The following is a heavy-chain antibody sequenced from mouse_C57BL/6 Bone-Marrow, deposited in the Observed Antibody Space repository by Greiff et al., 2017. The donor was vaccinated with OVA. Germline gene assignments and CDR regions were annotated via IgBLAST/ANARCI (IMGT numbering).Heavy chain of an antibody. CDR2: INPSSGST. J-gene: IGHJ3*01. D-gene: IGHD1-1*01. Sequence: QVQLQQSGAELVRPGASVKLSCKASGYTFTSYGISWVKQRPGQGLEWIGEINPSSGSTYYNEKFKGKATLTADKSSSTAYMQLSSLTSEDSAVYYCARENYYDCSWRFAYWGQGTLVTVSA. V-gene: IGHV1-81*01. CDR1: GYTFTSYG. CDR3: ARENYYDCSWRFAY.